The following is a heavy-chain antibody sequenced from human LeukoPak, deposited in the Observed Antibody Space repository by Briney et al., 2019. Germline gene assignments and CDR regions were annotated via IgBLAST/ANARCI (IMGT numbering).Heavy chain of an antibody. D-gene: IGHD6-19*01. J-gene: IGHJ4*02. CDR2: IYHSVST. CDR3: ASTLYSSGWYEGGY. V-gene: IGHV4-30-2*01. Sequence: SETLSLTCTVSGGSTSSGGYYWSWIRQPPGKGLEWIGYIYHSVSTYYNPSLKSRVTIPVDRSKNQFSLKLTSVTAADTAVYYCASTLYSSGWYEGGYWGQGTLVTVSS. CDR1: GGSTSSGGYY.